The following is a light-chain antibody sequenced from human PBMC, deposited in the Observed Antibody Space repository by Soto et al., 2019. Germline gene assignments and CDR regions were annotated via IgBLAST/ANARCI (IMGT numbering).Light chain of an antibody. CDR1: QGIRND. V-gene: IGKV1-6*02. CDR3: LQDYSYPLT. Sequence: AIQMTQSPSSLSASVGDTVTITCRASQGIRNDLGWYQQKPGKGPALLIYAASSLQSGVPSRFSGSGSGTDFTLTISSLQPEDFATYYCLQDYSYPLTFGQGTKVEVK. CDR2: AAS. J-gene: IGKJ1*01.